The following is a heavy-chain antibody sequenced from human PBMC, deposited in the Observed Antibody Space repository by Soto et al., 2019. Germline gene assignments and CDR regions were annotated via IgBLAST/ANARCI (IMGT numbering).Heavy chain of an antibody. Sequence: SVKVSCKASGFTFTSSAVQWVRQARGQRLEWIGWIVVGSGNTNYAQKFQERVTITRDMSTSTAYMELSSLRSEDTAVYYCAAGENYGSDHYYYYGMDVWGQGTTVTVSS. CDR2: IVVGSGNT. CDR3: AAGENYGSDHYYYYGMDV. CDR1: GFTFTSSA. D-gene: IGHD5-12*01. V-gene: IGHV1-58*01. J-gene: IGHJ6*02.